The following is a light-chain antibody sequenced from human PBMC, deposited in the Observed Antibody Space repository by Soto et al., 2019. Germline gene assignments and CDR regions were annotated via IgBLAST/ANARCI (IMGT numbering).Light chain of an antibody. J-gene: IGKJ4*01. Sequence: DIQVTQSPSSVSASVGDRVTITCRASQGISNWLAWYQQKPGKAPKLLIYAASGFHTGVPSRFSGSGSGTEFTLTISSLQPEDFATYYCQQAYSFPRTFGGGTKVEIK. CDR3: QQAYSFPRT. V-gene: IGKV1-12*01. CDR1: QGISNW. CDR2: AAS.